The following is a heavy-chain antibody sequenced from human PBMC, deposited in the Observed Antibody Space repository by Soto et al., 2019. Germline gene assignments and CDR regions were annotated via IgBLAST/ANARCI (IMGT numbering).Heavy chain of an antibody. D-gene: IGHD1-1*01. J-gene: IGHJ6*02. V-gene: IGHV1-69*13. CDR1: GDTFDTFA. CDR2: IIPIFRTP. Sequence: SVKVSCKASGDTFDTFAISWVRQAPGQGLEWMGGIIPIFRTPDYGQKFQGRVTITADESTSTAYMELSSLRSEDTAVYYCARDKDREQLGGNYYYTLDAWGQGTTVTVSS. CDR3: ARDKDREQLGGNYYYTLDA.